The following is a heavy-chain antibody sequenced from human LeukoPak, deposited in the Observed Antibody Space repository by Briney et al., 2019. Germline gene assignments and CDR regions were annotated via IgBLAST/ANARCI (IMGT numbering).Heavy chain of an antibody. Sequence: PGGSLRLSCAASGFTFSSYSMNWVRQAPGKGLEWVSSISSGSSYIYYADSVKGRFTISRDNAKNSLYLQMNSLRAEDTAVYYCARAPYDILTGYSPYYFESWGQGTLVTVSS. CDR2: ISSGSSYI. CDR3: ARAPYDILTGYSPYYFES. CDR1: GFTFSSYS. V-gene: IGHV3-21*01. D-gene: IGHD3-9*01. J-gene: IGHJ4*02.